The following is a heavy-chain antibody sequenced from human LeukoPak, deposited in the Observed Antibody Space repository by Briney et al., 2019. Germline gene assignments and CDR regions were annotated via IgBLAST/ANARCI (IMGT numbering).Heavy chain of an antibody. D-gene: IGHD5-18*01. CDR2: IFYSGNT. CDR1: GGSISGGAYY. V-gene: IGHV4-31*03. J-gene: IGHJ4*02. CDR3: ARSRGYTYDLSPFDY. Sequence: SQTLSLTCTVSGGSISGGAYYWSWIRQHPGKGLEWIAYIFYSGNTYYNPSLKSRVTISVDTSKNQFSLKLSSVTAADTAVYYCARSRGYTYDLSPFDYWGQGTLVTVSS.